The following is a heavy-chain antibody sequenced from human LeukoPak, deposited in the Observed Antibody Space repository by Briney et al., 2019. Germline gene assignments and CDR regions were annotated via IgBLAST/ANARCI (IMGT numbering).Heavy chain of an antibody. V-gene: IGHV7-4-1*02. D-gene: IGHD4-23*01. Sequence: ASVKVSCKASGYSFTSQALNWVRQAPGQGLQCMGWVNTTTGNPTYAQGFTGRFVFSFDTSVSTAYLQISSLKAEDTAVYYCVGAETSVGYFDYWGQGTLVTVSS. CDR3: VGAETSVGYFDY. CDR2: VNTTTGNP. J-gene: IGHJ4*02. CDR1: GYSFTSQA.